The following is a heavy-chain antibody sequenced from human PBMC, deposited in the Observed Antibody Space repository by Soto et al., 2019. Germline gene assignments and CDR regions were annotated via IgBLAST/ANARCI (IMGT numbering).Heavy chain of an antibody. V-gene: IGHV3-7*01. CDR1: GFTFSSYW. CDR3: ARGIAVADYYFDY. J-gene: IGHJ4*02. D-gene: IGHD6-19*01. CDR2: IKQDGSEK. Sequence: GSLRLSCAASGFTFSSYWMSWVRQAPGKGLEWVANIKQDGSEKYYVDSVKGRFTISRDNAKNSLYLQMNSLRAEDTAVYFCARGIAVADYYFDYWGQGTLVTVSS.